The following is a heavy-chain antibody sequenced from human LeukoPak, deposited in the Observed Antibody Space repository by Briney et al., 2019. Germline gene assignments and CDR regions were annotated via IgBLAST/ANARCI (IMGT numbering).Heavy chain of an antibody. J-gene: IGHJ4*02. V-gene: IGHV1-46*01. CDR3: AREDGRQGGSGSYYTTSY. CDR1: GYTFTGYY. Sequence: GASVKVSCKASGYTFTGYYMHWVRQAPGQGLEWMGIINPSGGSTSYAQKFQGRVTMTRDTSTSIVYMELSSLRSEDTAVYYCAREDGRQGGSGSYYTTSYWGQGTLVTVSS. CDR2: INPSGGST. D-gene: IGHD3-10*01.